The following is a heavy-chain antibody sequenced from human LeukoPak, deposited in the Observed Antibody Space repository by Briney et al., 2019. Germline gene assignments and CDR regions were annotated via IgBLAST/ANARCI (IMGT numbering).Heavy chain of an antibody. Sequence: ASVKVSCKASGYTFTGYYMHWVRQAPGQGLEWMGWINPNSGGTNYAQKFQGRVTMPRDTSISTAYMELSRLRSDDTAVYYCASPSVSDYGDYAFDYWGQGTLVTVSS. D-gene: IGHD4-17*01. J-gene: IGHJ4*02. V-gene: IGHV1-2*02. CDR1: GYTFTGYY. CDR2: INPNSGGT. CDR3: ASPSVSDYGDYAFDY.